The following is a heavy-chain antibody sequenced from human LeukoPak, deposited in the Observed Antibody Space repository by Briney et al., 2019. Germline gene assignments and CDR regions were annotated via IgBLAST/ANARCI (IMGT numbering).Heavy chain of an antibody. CDR1: GGSISSYY. Sequence: SETLSLTCTVSGGSISSYYWSWIRQPPGKGLEWIGYIYYSGSTNYNPSLKSRVTISVDTSKNQFSLKLSSVTAADTAVYYCARDYYDSSGFGPYFDYWGQGTLVTVSS. D-gene: IGHD3-22*01. J-gene: IGHJ4*02. CDR2: IYYSGST. CDR3: ARDYYDSSGFGPYFDY. V-gene: IGHV4-59*12.